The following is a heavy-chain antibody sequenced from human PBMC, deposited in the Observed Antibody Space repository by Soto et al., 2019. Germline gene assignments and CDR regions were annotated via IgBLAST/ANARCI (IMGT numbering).Heavy chain of an antibody. CDR3: AREGFSSGLAGCFYI. Sequence: GGSLRLSCVASGFTFANYPMTWVRQAPGKGLEWVSTISARGDMTHYADSVRGRFTISRDNSRNTLHVQVNSLRTEDTAVYFCAREGFSSGLAGCFYIWGQGTVVTVSS. CDR2: ISARGDMT. J-gene: IGHJ3*02. CDR1: GFTFANYP. V-gene: IGHV3-23*01. D-gene: IGHD6-19*01.